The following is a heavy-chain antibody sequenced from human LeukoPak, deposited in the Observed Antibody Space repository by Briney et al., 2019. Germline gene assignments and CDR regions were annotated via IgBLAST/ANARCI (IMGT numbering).Heavy chain of an antibody. V-gene: IGHV3-30*03. Sequence: PGGSLRLSCAASGFTFSSYGMHWVRQAPGEGLEWVAVISYDGSNKYYADSVKGRFTISRDNSKNTLYLQMNSLRAEDTAVYYCARDVSGSGSSTSCYDYWGQGTLVTVSS. CDR3: ARDVSGSGSSTSCYDY. CDR1: GFTFSSYG. CDR2: ISYDGSNK. D-gene: IGHD2-2*01. J-gene: IGHJ4*02.